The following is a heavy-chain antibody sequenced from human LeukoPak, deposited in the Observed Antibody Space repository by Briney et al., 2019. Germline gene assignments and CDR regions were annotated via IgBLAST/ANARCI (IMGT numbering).Heavy chain of an antibody. D-gene: IGHD3-16*01. V-gene: IGHV3-64*01. Sequence: GGSLRLSCAASGFTFSSYAMHWVRQAPGKGLEYVSAISSNGGSTYYANSVKGRFTISRDNSKNTLYLQMGSLRAEDTAVYYCARDNDSRDPPHFGYWGQGTLVTVSS. CDR3: ARDNDSRDPPHFGY. CDR1: GFTFSSYA. J-gene: IGHJ4*02. CDR2: ISSNGGST.